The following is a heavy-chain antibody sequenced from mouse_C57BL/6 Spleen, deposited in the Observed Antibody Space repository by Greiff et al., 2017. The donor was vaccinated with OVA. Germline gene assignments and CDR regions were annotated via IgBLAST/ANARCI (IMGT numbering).Heavy chain of an antibody. Sequence: QVQLKQPGAELVRPGSSVKLSCKASGYTFTSYWMHWVKQRPIQGLEWIGNIDPSDSETNYNQKFKDKATLTVDKSSSTAYMQLSSLTSEDSAVYYGARSSDGSRDHYFDYWGQGTTLTVS. V-gene: IGHV1-52*01. D-gene: IGHD1-1*01. CDR2: IDPSDSET. CDR1: GYTFTSYW. CDR3: ARSSDGSRDHYFDY. J-gene: IGHJ2*01.